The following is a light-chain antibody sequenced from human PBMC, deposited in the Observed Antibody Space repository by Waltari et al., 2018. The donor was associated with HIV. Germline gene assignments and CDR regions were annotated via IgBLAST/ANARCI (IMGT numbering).Light chain of an antibody. V-gene: IGLV10-54*04. CDR2: RNN. Sequence: QAGLTQPPSVSKALRQTATLTCTGHSNTVGFQGAAWLQQHQGHPPRLLSYRNNNRPSGISERFSASRSGNTASLTITGLQPEDEADYYCSAWDSSLNVWMFGGGTKVTVL. CDR3: SAWDSSLNVWM. J-gene: IGLJ3*02. CDR1: SNTVGFQG.